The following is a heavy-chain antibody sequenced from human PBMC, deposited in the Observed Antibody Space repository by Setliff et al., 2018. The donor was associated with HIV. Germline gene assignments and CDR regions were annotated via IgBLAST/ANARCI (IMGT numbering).Heavy chain of an antibody. J-gene: IGHJ4*02. D-gene: IGHD1-26*01. CDR1: GFTFSTYW. V-gene: IGHV3-74*01. CDR2: INSDGTSS. CDR3: ATWQGYSGSSRAFDY. Sequence: LRLSCAASGFTFSTYWMHWVRQAPGKGLVWVSRINSDGTSSSYADSVKGRFTISRDNAKNTLYLQMNSLRAEDTAVYYCATWQGYSGSSRAFDYWGQGRLVTVSS.